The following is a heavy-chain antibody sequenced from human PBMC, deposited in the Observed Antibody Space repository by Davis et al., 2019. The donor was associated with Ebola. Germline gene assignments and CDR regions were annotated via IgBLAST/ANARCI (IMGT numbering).Heavy chain of an antibody. CDR3: ATFPYSNGWYENYYYGMDV. CDR2: ISSSSSYI. Sequence: PGGSLRLSCAASGFTFSSYWMSWVRQAPGKGLEWVSSISSSSSYIYYADSVKGRFTISRDNAKNSLYLQMNSLRAEDTAVYYCATFPYSNGWYENYYYGMDVWGQGTTVTVSS. J-gene: IGHJ6*02. D-gene: IGHD6-19*01. V-gene: IGHV3-21*01. CDR1: GFTFSSYW.